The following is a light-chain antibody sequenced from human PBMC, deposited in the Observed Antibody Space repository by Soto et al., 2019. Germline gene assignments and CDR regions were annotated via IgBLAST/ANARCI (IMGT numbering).Light chain of an antibody. Sequence: EIVLTQSPATLSLSPGESATLSCRTSQSVNGHLAWFQQKPGQPPRLLISGSSIRATGIPKRFSGSASGTNFTLTISSLEPEDFAVFYCQQYGSSPFTFGPGTKVDIK. V-gene: IGKV3-20*01. CDR1: QSVNGH. CDR3: QQYGSSPFT. CDR2: GSS. J-gene: IGKJ3*01.